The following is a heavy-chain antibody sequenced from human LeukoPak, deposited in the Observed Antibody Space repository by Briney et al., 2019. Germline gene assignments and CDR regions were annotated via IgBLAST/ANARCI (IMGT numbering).Heavy chain of an antibody. Sequence: PSETLSLTCTVSGGSITSYYWSWIRQPPGKRLEWIGYIYYSGSTNYNPSLKSRVTISVDTSKNQFSLKLSSVTAADTAVYYCAREKVYYDSSGEAFDIWGQGTMVTVSS. J-gene: IGHJ3*02. V-gene: IGHV4-59*01. CDR2: IYYSGST. CDR3: AREKVYYDSSGEAFDI. CDR1: GGSITSYY. D-gene: IGHD3-22*01.